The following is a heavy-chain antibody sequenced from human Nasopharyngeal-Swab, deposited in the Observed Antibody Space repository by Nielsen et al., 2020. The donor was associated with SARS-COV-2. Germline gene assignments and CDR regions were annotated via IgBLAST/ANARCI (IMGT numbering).Heavy chain of an antibody. CDR1: GGSISSYY. Sequence: SETLSLTCTVSGGSISSYYWSWIRQPPGKGLEWIGYIYYSGRTNYNPSLKSRVTISVDTSKNQFSLKLSSVTAADTAVYYCARERVTDKYFDYWGQGTLVTVSS. CDR2: IYYSGRT. J-gene: IGHJ4*02. CDR3: ARERVTDKYFDY. D-gene: IGHD2-21*02. V-gene: IGHV4-59*01.